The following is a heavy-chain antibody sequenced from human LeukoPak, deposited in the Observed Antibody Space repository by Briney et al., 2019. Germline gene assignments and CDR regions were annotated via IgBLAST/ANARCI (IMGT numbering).Heavy chain of an antibody. V-gene: IGHV1-46*03. CDR1: GYTFTSYY. Sequence: ASVKVSCKASGYTFTSYYMHWVRQAPGQGLEWMGIINPSGGSTSYAQKFQGRVTMTRDTSTSTVYMELSSLRSEDTAVYYCARGGGEDYDSSGYYLVYWGQGTLVTVSS. J-gene: IGHJ4*02. CDR3: ARGGGEDYDSSGYYLVY. D-gene: IGHD3-22*01. CDR2: INPSGGST.